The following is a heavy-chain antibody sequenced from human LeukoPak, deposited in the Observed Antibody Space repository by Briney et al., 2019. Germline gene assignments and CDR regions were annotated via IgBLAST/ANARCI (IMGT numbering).Heavy chain of an antibody. V-gene: IGHV4-59*01. CDR2: IYYSGST. CDR1: GGSISSYY. Sequence: SETLSLTCTVSGGSISSYYWSWIRQPPGKGLEWIGYIYYSGSTNYNPSLKSRVTISVDTSKNQFSLKLSSVTAADTAVYYCARVASSSWYSEFWYFDYWGQGTLVTVSS. CDR3: ARVASSSWYSEFWYFDY. D-gene: IGHD6-13*01. J-gene: IGHJ4*02.